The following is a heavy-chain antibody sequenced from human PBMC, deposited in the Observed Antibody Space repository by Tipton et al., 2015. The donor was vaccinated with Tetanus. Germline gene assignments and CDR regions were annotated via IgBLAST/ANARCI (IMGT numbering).Heavy chain of an antibody. D-gene: IGHD3-3*01. Sequence: SLRLSCAASGFTFSDYYMSWIRQAPGKGLEWVAYISHGSTTIYYADSVQGRFTISRDNAKSSLDLQMNSLRVEDTGVYYCARDSTAYTFGSNWFDTWGQGTLVTVSS. CDR1: GFTFSDYY. CDR3: ARDSTAYTFGSNWFDT. J-gene: IGHJ5*02. V-gene: IGHV3-11*04. CDR2: ISHGSTTI.